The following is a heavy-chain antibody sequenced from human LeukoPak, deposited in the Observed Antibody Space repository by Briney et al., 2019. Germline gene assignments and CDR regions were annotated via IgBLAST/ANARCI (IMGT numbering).Heavy chain of an antibody. CDR2: TNHSGST. Sequence: SETLSLTCAVSGGSISSSNWWSWVRQPPGKGLEWIGETNHSGSTNYNPSLKSRVTISVDTSKNQFSLKLSSVTAADTAVYYCARGRGYSSSWLTFDYWGQGTLVTVSS. CDR1: GGSISSSNW. CDR3: ARGRGYSSSWLTFDY. V-gene: IGHV4-4*02. D-gene: IGHD6-13*01. J-gene: IGHJ4*02.